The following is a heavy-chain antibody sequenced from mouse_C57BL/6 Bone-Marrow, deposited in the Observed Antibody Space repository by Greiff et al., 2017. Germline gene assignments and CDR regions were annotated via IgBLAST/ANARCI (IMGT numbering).Heavy chain of an antibody. V-gene: IGHV1-81*01. D-gene: IGHD2-3*01. CDR1: GYTFTSYG. CDR3: ASYDGYFYYFDY. Sequence: QVQLQQSGAELARPGASVKLSCKASGYTFTSYGISWVKQRTGQGLEWIGEIYPRSGNTYYNEKFKGKATLTADKSSSTAYMELRSLTSEDSAVYVCASYDGYFYYFDYWGQGTTLTVSS. J-gene: IGHJ2*01. CDR2: IYPRSGNT.